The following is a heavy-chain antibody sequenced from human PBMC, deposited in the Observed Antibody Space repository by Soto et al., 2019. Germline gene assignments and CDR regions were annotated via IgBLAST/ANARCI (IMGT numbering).Heavy chain of an antibody. CDR2: INVYNGNT. CDR1: GYTFTSNS. CDR3: ARISSASSGWLTDY. Sequence: ASVKVSCKASGYTFTSNSIGWVRQAPGQGLEWMGWINVYNGNTKYAQQLQGRVTLTKDTSTSTAYMDLRSLRSDDKAVYYCARISSASSGWLTDYWGQGTLVTVSA. J-gene: IGHJ4*02. D-gene: IGHD6-19*01. V-gene: IGHV1-18*04.